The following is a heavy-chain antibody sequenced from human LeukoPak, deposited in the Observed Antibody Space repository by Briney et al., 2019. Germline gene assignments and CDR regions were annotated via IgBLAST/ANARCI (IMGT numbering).Heavy chain of an antibody. CDR1: GFDFSTYT. CDR2: VSSSSSYI. J-gene: IGHJ4*02. Sequence: GGSLRLSCAASGFDFSTYTMNWVRQAPGKGLEWVSSVSSSSSYIYYADSVKGRFTISRDNAKNSMYLQMNSLRAEDTAVYYCTRDPGRCTSTSCYPDYWGQGTLVTVSS. CDR3: TRDPGRCTSTSCYPDY. V-gene: IGHV3-21*01. D-gene: IGHD2-2*01.